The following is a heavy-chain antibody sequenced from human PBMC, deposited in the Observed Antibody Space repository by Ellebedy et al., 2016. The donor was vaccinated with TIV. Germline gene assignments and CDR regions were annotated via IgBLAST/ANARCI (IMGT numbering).Heavy chain of an antibody. D-gene: IGHD5-12*01. V-gene: IGHV5-10-1*01. CDR3: ATDIVATILPFY. Sequence: PGGSLRLSCKGSGYSFTSYWISWVRQMPGKGLEWMGRIDPSDSYTNYSPSFQGHVTISADKSISTAYLQWSSLKASDTAMYYCATDIVATILPFYWGQGTLVTVSS. CDR1: GYSFTSYW. J-gene: IGHJ4*02. CDR2: IDPSDSYT.